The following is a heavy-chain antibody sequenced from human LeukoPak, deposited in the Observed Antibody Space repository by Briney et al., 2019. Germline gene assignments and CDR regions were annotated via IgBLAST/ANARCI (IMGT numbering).Heavy chain of an antibody. D-gene: IGHD3-16*01. J-gene: IGHJ3*02. CDR3: AKDGGDSSPDDAFDI. Sequence: DRSLRLSCAASGFTFDDYAMHWVRQAPGKGLEWVSGISWNSGSIGYADSVKGRFTISRDNAKNSLYLQMNSLRAEDTALYYCAKDGGDSSPDDAFDIWGQGTMVTVSS. CDR2: ISWNSGSI. V-gene: IGHV3-9*01. CDR1: GFTFDDYA.